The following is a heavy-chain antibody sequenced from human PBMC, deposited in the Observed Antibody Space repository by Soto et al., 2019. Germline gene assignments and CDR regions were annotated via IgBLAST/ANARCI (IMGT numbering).Heavy chain of an antibody. J-gene: IGHJ4*02. CDR1: GFTFSSYS. Sequence: GGSLRLSCAASGFTFSSYSMNWVRQAPGKGLEWVSSISSSSSYIYYADSVKGRFTISRDNAKNSLYLQMNSLRAEDTAVYYCAKKVPGSNPLDSWGQGALVTVSS. D-gene: IGHD1-1*01. V-gene: IGHV3-21*04. CDR2: ISSSSSYI. CDR3: AKKVPGSNPLDS.